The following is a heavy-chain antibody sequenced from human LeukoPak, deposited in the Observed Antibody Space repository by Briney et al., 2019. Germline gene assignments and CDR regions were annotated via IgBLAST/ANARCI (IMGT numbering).Heavy chain of an antibody. Sequence: SETLSFTCTVSGGSISSYYWSWIRQPPGKGLEWIGYIYYSGSTNYNPSLKSRVTISVDTSKNQFSLKLSSVTAADTAVYYCARDRGYGMDVWGQGTTVTVSS. CDR3: ARDRGYGMDV. J-gene: IGHJ6*02. CDR2: IYYSGST. V-gene: IGHV4-59*01. CDR1: GGSISSYY.